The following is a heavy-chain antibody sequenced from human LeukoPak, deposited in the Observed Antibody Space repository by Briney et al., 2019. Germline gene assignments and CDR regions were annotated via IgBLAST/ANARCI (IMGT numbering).Heavy chain of an antibody. J-gene: IGHJ4*02. CDR2: INTTTGSP. D-gene: IGHD1-26*01. CDR3: ARTVLGATGYFDY. Sequence: ASVKVSCKASGYIFTNYEMNWVRQAPGQGLEWMGWINTTTGSPTYAQGFTGRFVLSLDTSVSTTYLQISSLEAEDTAVYYCARTVLGATGYFDYWGQGTLITVSS. V-gene: IGHV7-4-1*02. CDR1: GYIFTNYE.